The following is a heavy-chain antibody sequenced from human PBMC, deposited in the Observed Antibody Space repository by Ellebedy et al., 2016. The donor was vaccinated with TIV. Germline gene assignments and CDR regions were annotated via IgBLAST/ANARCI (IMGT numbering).Heavy chain of an antibody. CDR3: ARDQLGMSGYDTPFDY. J-gene: IGHJ4*01. D-gene: IGHD5-12*01. Sequence: ASVKVSCXASGYTFTSYGISWVRQAPGQGLEWMGWISAYNGNTNYAQKLQGRVTMTTDTSTSTAYMELRSLRSDDTAVYYCARDQLGMSGYDTPFDYWGQGTLVTVSS. V-gene: IGHV1-18*01. CDR2: ISAYNGNT. CDR1: GYTFTSYG.